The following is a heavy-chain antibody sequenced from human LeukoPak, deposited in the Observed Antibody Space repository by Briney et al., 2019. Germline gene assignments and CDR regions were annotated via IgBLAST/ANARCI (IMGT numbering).Heavy chain of an antibody. Sequence: ASVTVSFKASGYTFTIYGISWVRQAPGQGLEWMGWISAYNGNTNYAQKLQGRVTITTDTSPNTAYMELRSLRSDDTAVYFCARDMKRSRARWENLGFDHWGQGTLVTVSS. CDR1: GYTFTIYG. CDR2: ISAYNGNT. J-gene: IGHJ5*02. D-gene: IGHD1-26*01. CDR3: ARDMKRSRARWENLGFDH. V-gene: IGHV1-18*01.